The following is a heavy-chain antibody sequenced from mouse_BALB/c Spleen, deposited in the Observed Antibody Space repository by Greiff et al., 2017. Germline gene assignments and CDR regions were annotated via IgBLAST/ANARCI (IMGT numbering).Heavy chain of an antibody. J-gene: IGHJ4*01. CDR3: ARHRYDGTHYYAMDY. CDR1: GYAFTNYL. D-gene: IGHD2-14*01. Sequence: QVQLQQSGAELVRPGTSVKVSCKASGYAFTNYLIEWVKQRPGQGLEWIGGINPGSGGTNYNEKFKGKATLTADKSSSTAYMQLSSLTSDDSAVYFCARHRYDGTHYYAMDYWGQGTSVTVSS. CDR2: INPGSGGT. V-gene: IGHV1-54*01.